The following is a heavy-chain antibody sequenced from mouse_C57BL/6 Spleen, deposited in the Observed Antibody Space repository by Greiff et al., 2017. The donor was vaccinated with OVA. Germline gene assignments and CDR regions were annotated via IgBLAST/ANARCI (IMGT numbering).Heavy chain of an antibody. Sequence: EVKLMESGGGLVQPGGSLSLSCAASGFTFTDYYMSWVRQPPGKALEWLGFIRNKANGYTTEYSASVKGRFTISRDNSQSILYLQMNALRAEDSATYYCARGTTVVADWYFDVWGTGTTVTVSS. CDR3: ARGTTVVADWYFDV. CDR2: IRNKANGYTT. J-gene: IGHJ1*03. D-gene: IGHD1-1*01. CDR1: GFTFTDYY. V-gene: IGHV7-3*01.